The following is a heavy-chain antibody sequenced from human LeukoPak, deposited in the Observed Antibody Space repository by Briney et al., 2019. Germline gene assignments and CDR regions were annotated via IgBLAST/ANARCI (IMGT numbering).Heavy chain of an antibody. D-gene: IGHD3-16*01. CDR2: IDSDGSST. CDR3: LGGYYYSYRDV. CDR1: GFTFSSYW. J-gene: IGHJ6*03. Sequence: QPGGSLRLSCAASGFTFSSYWMHWVRQAPGKGLVWVSRIDSDGSSTNYADSVKGRFTISRDNAKNTLYLQMNSLRAEDRAVYYCLGGYYYSYRDVWGKGTTVTISS. V-gene: IGHV3-74*01.